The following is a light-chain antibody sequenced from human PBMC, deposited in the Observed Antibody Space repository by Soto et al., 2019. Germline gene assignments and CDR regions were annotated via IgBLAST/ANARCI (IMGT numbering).Light chain of an antibody. Sequence: QSVLTQPPSVSAAPGEKVTISRSGTSSNIGSNPVSWYQQLPGLPPKLRIYDTAKRPSGIPDRFPGSKSVTSATLAISGRQTGDEADYYCATWDTGLTAGVFGGGSKLTVL. J-gene: IGLJ2*01. CDR1: SSNIGSNP. CDR3: ATWDTGLTAGV. V-gene: IGLV1-51*01. CDR2: DTA.